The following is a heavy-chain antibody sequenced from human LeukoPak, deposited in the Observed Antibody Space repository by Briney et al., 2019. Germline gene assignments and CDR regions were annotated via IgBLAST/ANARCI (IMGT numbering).Heavy chain of an antibody. Sequence: SETLSLTXAVYGGSFSGYYWSWIRQPPGKGLEWIGEINHSGSTNYNPSLKSRVTISVDTSKNQFSLKLSSVTAADTAVYYCAREVRDYGDSNYYFDYWGQGTLVTVSS. V-gene: IGHV4-34*01. CDR3: AREVRDYGDSNYYFDY. CDR2: INHSGST. CDR1: GGSFSGYY. J-gene: IGHJ4*02. D-gene: IGHD4-17*01.